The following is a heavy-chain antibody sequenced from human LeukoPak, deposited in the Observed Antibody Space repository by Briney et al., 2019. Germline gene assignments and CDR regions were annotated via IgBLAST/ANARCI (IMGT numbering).Heavy chain of an antibody. Sequence: SETLSLTCTVSGGSISSGSYYWSWIRQPAGKGLKWIGRIYTSGSTNYNPSLKSRVTISVDTSKNQFSLKLSSVTAADTAVYYCARGMVAGTGYWGQGTLVTVSS. CDR2: IYTSGST. CDR1: GGSISSGSYY. CDR3: ARGMVAGTGY. J-gene: IGHJ4*02. D-gene: IGHD6-19*01. V-gene: IGHV4-61*02.